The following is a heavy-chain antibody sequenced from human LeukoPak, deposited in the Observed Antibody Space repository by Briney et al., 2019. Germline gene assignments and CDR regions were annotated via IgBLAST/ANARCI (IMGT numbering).Heavy chain of an antibody. V-gene: IGHV1-2*02. CDR2: INPNSGGT. CDR1: GYTFTGYY. D-gene: IGHD3-22*01. J-gene: IGHJ4*02. Sequence: ASVKVSCKASGYTFTGYYMHWVRQAPGQGLEWMGWINPNSGGTNYAQKFQGRVTMTRDTSISAAYMELSRLRSEDTAVYYCARPSGDSSGYYLDYWGQGTLVTVSS. CDR3: ARPSGDSSGYYLDY.